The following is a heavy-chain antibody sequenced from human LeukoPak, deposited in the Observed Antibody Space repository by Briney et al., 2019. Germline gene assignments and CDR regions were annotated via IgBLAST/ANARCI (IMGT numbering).Heavy chain of an antibody. J-gene: IGHJ4*02. D-gene: IGHD6-13*01. V-gene: IGHV4-34*01. CDR2: INHSGST. CDR1: GGSFSGYY. CDR3: ARLAIAAAGADY. Sequence: PSETLSLTCTVYGGSFSGYYWSWIRQPPGKGLEWIGEINHSGSTNYNPSLKSRVTISVDTSKNQFSLKLSSLTAADTAVYYCARLAIAAAGADYWGQGTLVTVSS.